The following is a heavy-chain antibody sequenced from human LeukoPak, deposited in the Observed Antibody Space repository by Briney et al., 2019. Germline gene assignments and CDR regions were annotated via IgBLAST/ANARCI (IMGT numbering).Heavy chain of an antibody. Sequence: SETLSLTCTVSGGSINSDGYYWSWIRQHPGKGLEWIGYIYYSGSTYYNPPLKSRVTISVDTSKNQFSLKLSSVTAADTAVYYCARGATPDYWGQGTLVTVSS. CDR1: GGSINSDGYY. CDR3: ARGATPDY. CDR2: IYYSGST. J-gene: IGHJ4*02. V-gene: IGHV4-31*03. D-gene: IGHD5-12*01.